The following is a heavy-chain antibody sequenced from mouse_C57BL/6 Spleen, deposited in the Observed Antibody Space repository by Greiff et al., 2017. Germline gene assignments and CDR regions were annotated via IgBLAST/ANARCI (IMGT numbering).Heavy chain of an antibody. Sequence: VQRVESGPELVKPGASVKISCKASGYAFSSSWMNWVKQRPGKGLEWIGRIYPGDGDTNYNGKFKGKATLTADKSSSTAYMQLSSLTSEDSAVYFCARDYYGSSYLEYFDVWGTGTTVTVSS. CDR3: ARDYYGSSYLEYFDV. V-gene: IGHV1-82*01. CDR2: IYPGDGDT. J-gene: IGHJ1*03. CDR1: GYAFSSSW. D-gene: IGHD1-1*01.